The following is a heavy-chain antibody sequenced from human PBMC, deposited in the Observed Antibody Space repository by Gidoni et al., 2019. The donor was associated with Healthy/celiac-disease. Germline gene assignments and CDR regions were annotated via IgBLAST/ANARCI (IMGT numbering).Heavy chain of an antibody. CDR1: GFTFASYA. Sequence: EVQLLESGGGLVQPGGSLRLPCEASGFTFASYAMTWGRQAPGKGLEWVSAISGSGGSTYYADSVKGRFTISRDNSKNTLYLQMNSLRAEDTAVYYCAKGDDYGGNSGWTAYYYYGMDVWGQGTTVTVSS. CDR2: ISGSGGST. CDR3: AKGDDYGGNSGWTAYYYYGMDV. D-gene: IGHD4-17*01. V-gene: IGHV3-23*01. J-gene: IGHJ6*02.